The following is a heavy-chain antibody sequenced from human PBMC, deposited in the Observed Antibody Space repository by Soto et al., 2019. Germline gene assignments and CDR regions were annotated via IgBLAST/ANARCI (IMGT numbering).Heavy chain of an antibody. V-gene: IGHV3-23*01. CDR2: ISATGGGT. CDR3: AKDRRAGGNSAFYFDF. J-gene: IGHJ4*02. D-gene: IGHD3-16*01. CDR1: GFKVSTYA. Sequence: PGGSLRLSCAASGFKVSTYAMSWVRQAPGKGLEWVSLISATGGGTYYADSVKGRFTISRDNSHNTLYLQVHSLTAEDTAVYYCAKDRRAGGNSAFYFDFGGQGVQVTVSS.